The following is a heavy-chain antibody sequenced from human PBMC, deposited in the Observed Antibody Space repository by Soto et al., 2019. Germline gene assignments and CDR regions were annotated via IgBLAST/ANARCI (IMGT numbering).Heavy chain of an antibody. Sequence: VGSLRLSCAASGFTFSSYAMHWVRQAPGKGLEWVAVISYDGSNKYYADSVKGRFTISRDNSKNTLYLQMNSLRAEDTAVYYCARERRRIVPKSTVKCDPPAGFDYWGQGTLVTVSS. V-gene: IGHV3-30-3*01. CDR3: ARERRRIVPKSTVKCDPPAGFDY. CDR2: ISYDGSNK. CDR1: GFTFSSYA. J-gene: IGHJ4*02. D-gene: IGHD4-4*01.